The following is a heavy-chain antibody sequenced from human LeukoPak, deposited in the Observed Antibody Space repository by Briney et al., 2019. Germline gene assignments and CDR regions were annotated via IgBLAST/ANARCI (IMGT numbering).Heavy chain of an antibody. CDR3: ARTAAAGIWLYDY. CDR2: IHYSGNT. J-gene: IGHJ4*02. V-gene: IGHV4-39*07. CDR1: GGSISSSTYY. D-gene: IGHD6-13*01. Sequence: SETLSLTCTVSGGSISSSTYYWGWIRQPPGKGLEWIGNIHYSGNTYYNPSLKSRVTISVDTSKNQFSLKLSSVTAADTAVYYCARTAAAGIWLYDYWGQGTLVTVSS.